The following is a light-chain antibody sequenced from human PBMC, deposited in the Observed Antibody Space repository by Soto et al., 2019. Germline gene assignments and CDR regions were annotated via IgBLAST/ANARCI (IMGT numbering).Light chain of an antibody. V-gene: IGKV3D-11*01. CDR2: EAS. CDR3: QDGSDWSPLT. Sequence: EVVLTQSPATLPLSPGERATLSCRASQGVGTSLDWYQQKPGQAPKLLIYEASNRATGIPARFSGSGSGTDFTLTNSSLEPEDSAGYYCQDGSDWSPLTFGGGTKVEIK. J-gene: IGKJ4*01. CDR1: QGVGTS.